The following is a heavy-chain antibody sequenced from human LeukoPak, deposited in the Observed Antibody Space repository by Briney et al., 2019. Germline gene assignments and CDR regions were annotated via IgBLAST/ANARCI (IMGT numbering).Heavy chain of an antibody. CDR3: ARDLPGDAFDI. D-gene: IGHD3-10*01. Sequence: SETLSLTCTVSGGSISSYYWSWIRQPPGKGLEWIGYIYYSGSTNYNPSLKSPVTISVDTTTNQLSLKLSSVTAADTAVYYCARDLPGDAFDIWGQGTMVTVSS. CDR1: GGSISSYY. J-gene: IGHJ3*02. CDR2: IYYSGST. V-gene: IGHV4-59*08.